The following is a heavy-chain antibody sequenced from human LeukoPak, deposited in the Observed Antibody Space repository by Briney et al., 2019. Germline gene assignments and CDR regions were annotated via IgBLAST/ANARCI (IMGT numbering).Heavy chain of an antibody. Sequence: PSETLSLTCTVSDGSISSSSYYWGWIRQPPGKGLERIGSIYYSGSTYDNPSLKSRVTISVNTSKNQFSLKLTSVTAADTAVYYCARVGCSGGTCYRSRGAFDIWGQGTMVTVPS. J-gene: IGHJ3*02. CDR3: ARVGCSGGTCYRSRGAFDI. V-gene: IGHV4-39*07. CDR2: IYYSGST. CDR1: DGSISSSSYY. D-gene: IGHD2-15*01.